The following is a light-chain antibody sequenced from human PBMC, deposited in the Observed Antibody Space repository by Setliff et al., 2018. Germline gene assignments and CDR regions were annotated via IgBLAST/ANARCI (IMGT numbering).Light chain of an antibody. CDR2: EVT. CDR1: SSDVGGYKY. V-gene: IGLV2-8*01. Sequence: QSALTQPPSASGSPGQSVTISCTGTSSDVGGYKYVSWFQQHPGKAPKLMIYEVTKRPSGVPDRFSGSKSGNTASLTVSVLQAEDEADYYCTSYAGSNNYVFGTGTKVNVL. CDR3: TSYAGSNNYV. J-gene: IGLJ1*01.